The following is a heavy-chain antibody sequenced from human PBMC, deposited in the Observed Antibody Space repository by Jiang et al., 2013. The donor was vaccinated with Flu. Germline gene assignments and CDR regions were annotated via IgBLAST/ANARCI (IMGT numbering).Heavy chain of an antibody. CDR2: INTNTGNP. D-gene: IGHD3-22*01. CDR3: RMGYYDSSGYQFDY. Sequence: INTNTGNPTYAQGFTGRFVFSLDTSVSTAYLQISSLKAEDTAVYYCRMGYYDSSGYQFDYWGQGTLVTVSS. V-gene: IGHV7-4-1*02. J-gene: IGHJ4*02.